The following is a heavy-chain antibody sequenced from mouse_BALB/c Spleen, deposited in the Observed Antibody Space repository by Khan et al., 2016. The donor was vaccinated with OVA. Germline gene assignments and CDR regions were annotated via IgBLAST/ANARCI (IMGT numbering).Heavy chain of an antibody. J-gene: IGHJ3*01. Sequence: QVQLKQSGPELKKPGETVKISCKASGYTFTDYSMHWVKQAPGKGLKWMGWINTETGEPTFADDFKGRFAFSLETSASTAYLQINNLKNEDTATYFCARIDDYDWAWFAYWGQGTLVTVSA. CDR3: ARIDDYDWAWFAY. D-gene: IGHD2-4*01. V-gene: IGHV9-2-1*01. CDR2: INTETGEP. CDR1: GYTFTDYS.